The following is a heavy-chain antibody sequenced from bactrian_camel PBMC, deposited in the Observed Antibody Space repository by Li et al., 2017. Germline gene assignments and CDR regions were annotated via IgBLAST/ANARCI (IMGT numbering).Heavy chain of an antibody. CDR2: IYTGVGVT. Sequence: VQLVESGGGSVQAGGSLRLSCAASGHTVSSICMGWFRQAPGKEREGVATIYTGVGVTYYADSVKGRFTISQDNAKNTVYPQMNSLKPEDTAMYYCAASGWRTWCQVLESDYGFWGQGTQVTVSS. V-gene: IGHV3S40*01. D-gene: IGHD6*01. CDR3: AASGWRTWCQVLESDYGF. J-gene: IGHJ6*01. CDR1: GHTVSSIC.